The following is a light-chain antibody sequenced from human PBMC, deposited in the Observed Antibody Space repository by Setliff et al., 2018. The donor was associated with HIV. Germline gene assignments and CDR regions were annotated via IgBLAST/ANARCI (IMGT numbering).Light chain of an antibody. Sequence: QFALTQPPSASGAPGQTVTISCSGSSSNIETHYVYWYQQFPGTAPKLLIYRNDQRPSGVPARFSGSKSGTSAALTISDLRAEDEAEYFCAAWNDRPTGIYVFGTGTKVTVL. CDR1: SSNIETHY. V-gene: IGLV1-47*01. CDR2: RND. CDR3: AAWNDRPTGIYV. J-gene: IGLJ1*01.